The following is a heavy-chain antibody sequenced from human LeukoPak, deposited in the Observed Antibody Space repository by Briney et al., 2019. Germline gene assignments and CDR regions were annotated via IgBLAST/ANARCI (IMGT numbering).Heavy chain of an antibody. CDR1: GFTFSTYW. D-gene: IGHD6-13*01. J-gene: IGHJ4*02. Sequence: GGSLRLSCAASGFTFSTYWMHWVRQAPGKGLVWVSQINTDGNSTTYPDSVKGRFTVSRDNARNTLYLQMNSLRAEDTAVYYCARELASGDWGQGTLVTVSS. CDR2: INTDGNST. CDR3: ARELASGD. V-gene: IGHV3-74*01.